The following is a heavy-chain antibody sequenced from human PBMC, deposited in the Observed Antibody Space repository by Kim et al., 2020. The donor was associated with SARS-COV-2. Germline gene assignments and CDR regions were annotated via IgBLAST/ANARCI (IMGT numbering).Heavy chain of an antibody. CDR3: ARNVVQGVISYYYYMDV. V-gene: IGHV4-34*01. D-gene: IGHD3-10*01. J-gene: IGHJ6*03. Sequence: LKSRVTISGDTSKNQFSLKLSSVSAADTAVYYCARNVVQGVISYYYYMDVWGKGTTVTVSS.